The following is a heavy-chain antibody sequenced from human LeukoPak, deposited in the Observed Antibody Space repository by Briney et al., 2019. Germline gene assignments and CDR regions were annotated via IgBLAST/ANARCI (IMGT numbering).Heavy chain of an antibody. V-gene: IGHV4-4*07. Sequence: SETLSLTCTVSGGSISSYYWDWIRQPAGKGLEWIGRIYSSGDTNYNPYLKSRVTMSVDTSKTQFSLRLSSLTAADTAVYYCARDVGSGGGTFPTYHFDFWGQGTLVTVSS. D-gene: IGHD3-10*01. CDR3: ARDVGSGGGTFPTYHFDF. J-gene: IGHJ4*02. CDR1: GGSISSYY. CDR2: IYSSGDT.